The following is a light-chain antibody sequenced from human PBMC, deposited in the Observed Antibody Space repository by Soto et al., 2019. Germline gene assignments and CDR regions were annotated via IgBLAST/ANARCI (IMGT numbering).Light chain of an antibody. V-gene: IGKV3-15*01. Sequence: EIVMTQSPATLSVSPGERATLSCRASQSVSTSLAWYQQKPGQAHRLLISGASTRATGVPARFSGSGSETEFTLTISSLQSEDFAGYYCQQYNNWWTFGQGTKVEIK. CDR2: GAS. CDR3: QQYNNWWT. CDR1: QSVSTS. J-gene: IGKJ1*01.